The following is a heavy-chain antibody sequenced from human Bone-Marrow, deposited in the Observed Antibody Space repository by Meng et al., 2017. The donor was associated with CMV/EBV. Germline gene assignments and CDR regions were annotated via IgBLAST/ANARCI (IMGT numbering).Heavy chain of an antibody. J-gene: IGHJ5*02. CDR3: APEGPSAVLP. D-gene: IGHD6-25*01. CDR2: ISGSGGST. CDR1: GFTFSSYA. V-gene: IGHV3-23*01. Sequence: GESLKISCAASGFTFSSYAMTWVRQSPVKGLEWVSAISGSGGSTYYADSVKGRFTISRDNSKNTLYLQMNSLRAEDTAVYYCAPEGPSAVLPWGQGTLVTVSS.